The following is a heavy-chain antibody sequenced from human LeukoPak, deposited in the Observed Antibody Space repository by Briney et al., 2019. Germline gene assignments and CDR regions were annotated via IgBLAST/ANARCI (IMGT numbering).Heavy chain of an antibody. Sequence: PGGSLRLSCAASGFSFSIYAMSWGRQAPGKGLEGVSGISGSSGNTYYADSVKGRFTISRDNSKNTLYLQMNSLRAEDTAVYYCAKHSYYYDSSGYSSYFDYWGQGTLVTVSS. J-gene: IGHJ4*02. V-gene: IGHV3-23*01. CDR3: AKHSYYYDSSGYSSYFDY. CDR1: GFSFSIYA. D-gene: IGHD3-22*01. CDR2: ISGSSGNT.